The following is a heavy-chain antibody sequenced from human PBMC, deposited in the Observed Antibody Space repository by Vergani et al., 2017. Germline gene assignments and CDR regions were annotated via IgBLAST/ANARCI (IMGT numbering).Heavy chain of an antibody. Sequence: EVQLVESGGGLVQPGGSLRLSCAASGFTFSSYAMSWVRQAPGKGLEWVSAISGSGGSTYYADSVKGRFTISRDNSKNTLYLQMNSLRAEDTAVYYCARDLEYGDYGDWYFDLWGRGTLVTVSS. CDR2: ISGSGGST. D-gene: IGHD4-17*01. CDR1: GFTFSSYA. CDR3: ARDLEYGDYGDWYFDL. J-gene: IGHJ2*01. V-gene: IGHV3-23*04.